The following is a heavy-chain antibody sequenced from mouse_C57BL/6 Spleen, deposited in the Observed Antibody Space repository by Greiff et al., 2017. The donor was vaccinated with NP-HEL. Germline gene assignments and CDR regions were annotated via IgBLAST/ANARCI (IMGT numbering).Heavy chain of an antibody. CDR1: GYSFTGYY. D-gene: IGHD4-1*01. V-gene: IGHV1-42*01. CDR2: INPSTGGT. Sequence: EVQLQQSGPELVKPGASVKISCKASGYSFTGYYMNWVKQSPEKSLEWVGEINPSTGGTTYNQKFKAKATLTVDKSSSTAYMQLKSLTSEDSAVYYCARNWDGALAYWGKGTLVTVSA. J-gene: IGHJ3*01. CDR3: ARNWDGALAY.